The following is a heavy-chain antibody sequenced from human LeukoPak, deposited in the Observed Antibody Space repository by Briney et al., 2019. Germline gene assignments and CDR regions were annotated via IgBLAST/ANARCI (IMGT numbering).Heavy chain of an antibody. J-gene: IGHJ4*02. CDR3: ARDELSSTLFDY. Sequence: GGSLRLSCAASGFTFSSYAMHWVRQAPGKGLEWVAVISYDGSNKYYADSVKGRFTISRDNSENTLYLQMNSLRAEDTAVYYCARDELSSTLFDYWGQGTLVTVFS. V-gene: IGHV3-30-3*01. CDR2: ISYDGSNK. D-gene: IGHD6-13*01. CDR1: GFTFSSYA.